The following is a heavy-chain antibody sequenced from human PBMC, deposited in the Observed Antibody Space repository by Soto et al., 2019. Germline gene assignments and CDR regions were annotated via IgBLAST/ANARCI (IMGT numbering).Heavy chain of an antibody. D-gene: IGHD3-10*01. CDR1: GFTFSDYY. V-gene: IGHV3-11*06. Sequence: GGSLRLSCAASGFTFSDYYMSWIRQAPGKGLEWVSYISSSSSYTNYADSVKGRFTISRDNAKNSLYLQMNSLRAEDTAVYYCARSPLWFGDVYYGMDVWGQGTTVTVSS. CDR3: ARSPLWFGDVYYGMDV. J-gene: IGHJ6*02. CDR2: ISSSSSYT.